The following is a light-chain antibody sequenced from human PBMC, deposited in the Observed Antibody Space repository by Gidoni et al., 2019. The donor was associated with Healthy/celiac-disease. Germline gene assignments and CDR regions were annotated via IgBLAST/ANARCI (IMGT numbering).Light chain of an antibody. CDR1: QSGLYSSNNKNY. J-gene: IGKJ1*01. V-gene: IGKV4-1*01. CDR3: QQYYSTPWT. Sequence: DIVMTHSPDSLAVSLGERATIHCKSSQSGLYSSNNKNYLAWYQQKPGQPPKLLIYWASTRESGVPDRFSGSGSGTDFTLTISSLQAEDVAVYYCQQYYSTPWTFGQGTKVEIK. CDR2: WAS.